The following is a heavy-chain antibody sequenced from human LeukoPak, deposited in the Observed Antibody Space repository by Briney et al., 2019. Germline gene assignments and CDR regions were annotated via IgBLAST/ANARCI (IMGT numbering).Heavy chain of an antibody. CDR3: ARARDSSGYYYDNYPYYFDY. J-gene: IGHJ4*02. CDR1: GGSISSSSYY. Sequence: SETLSLTCTVSGGSISSSSYYWGWIRQPPGKGLEWIGSIYYSGSTYYNPSLKSRVTISVDTSKNQFSLKLSSVTAADTAVYYCARARDSSGYYYDNYPYYFDYWGQGTLVTVSS. V-gene: IGHV4-39*07. D-gene: IGHD3-22*01. CDR2: IYYSGST.